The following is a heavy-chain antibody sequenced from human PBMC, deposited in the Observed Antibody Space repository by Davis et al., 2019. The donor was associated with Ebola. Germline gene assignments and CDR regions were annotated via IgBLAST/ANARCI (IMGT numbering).Heavy chain of an antibody. Sequence: PGGSLRLSCAASGFTFSSYSMNWVRQAPGKGLELVSSISNDSDYIYYANSAKGRFTISRDNDKNSLYLQMNSLRAEDTAVYYCARDRPLDFFFGDYYGMDVWGQGTTITVSS. CDR2: ISNDSDYI. CDR1: GFTFSSYS. D-gene: IGHD3-16*01. V-gene: IGHV3-21*01. CDR3: ARDRPLDFFFGDYYGMDV. J-gene: IGHJ6*02.